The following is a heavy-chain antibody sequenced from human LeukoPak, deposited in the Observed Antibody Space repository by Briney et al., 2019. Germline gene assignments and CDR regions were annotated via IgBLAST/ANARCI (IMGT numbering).Heavy chain of an antibody. CDR3: ARSYSSSWYWGIDAFDI. V-gene: IGHV4-39*07. Sequence: SETLSLTCTVSGGSISSTHYYWAWIRQPPGKGLEWIANIYTSGSIRYKPSLMSRVTISLDTSNNQFSLQLSSVTAADTAVYYCARSYSSSWYWGIDAFDIWGQGTMVTVSS. CDR1: GGSISSTHYY. CDR2: IYTSGSI. J-gene: IGHJ3*02. D-gene: IGHD6-13*01.